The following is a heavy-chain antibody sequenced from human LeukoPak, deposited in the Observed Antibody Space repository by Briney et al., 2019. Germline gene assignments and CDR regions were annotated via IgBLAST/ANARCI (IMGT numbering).Heavy chain of an antibody. Sequence: GESLKISCKVSGYDFTTYWIGWVRQMPGKGLEWVGIIYPGDSDTRYSPSFQGQVTISADKSISTAYLQWSSLKASDTAMYYCARHRSVDDGRRLDYWGQGTLVTVSA. CDR3: ARHRSVDDGRRLDY. J-gene: IGHJ4*02. CDR1: GYDFTTYW. CDR2: IYPGDSDT. V-gene: IGHV5-51*01.